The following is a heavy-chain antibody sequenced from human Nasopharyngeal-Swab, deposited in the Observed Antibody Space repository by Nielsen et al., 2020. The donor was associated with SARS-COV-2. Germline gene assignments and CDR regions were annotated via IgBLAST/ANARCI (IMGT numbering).Heavy chain of an antibody. CDR3: ARGFIVATIFHYYYYMDV. V-gene: IGHV1-18*01. Sequence: ASVKVSCKASGYISADYGITWVRQAPGQGLEWTGWISGYNDKINYAQKFQGRVTMTTDTSTNTAYMELRSLRSDDTAVYYCARGFIVATIFHYYYYMDVWGKGTTVTVSS. CDR1: GYISADYG. J-gene: IGHJ6*03. D-gene: IGHD5-12*01. CDR2: ISGYNDKI.